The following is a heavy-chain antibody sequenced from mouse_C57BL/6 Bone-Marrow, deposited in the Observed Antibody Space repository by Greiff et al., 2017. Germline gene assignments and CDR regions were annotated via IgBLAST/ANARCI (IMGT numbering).Heavy chain of an antibody. CDR2: ISNGGGST. CDR3: ARPRFAWFAY. J-gene: IGHJ3*01. Sequence: EVKLVESGGGLVQPGGSLKLSCAASGFTFSDYYMYWVRQTPEKRLEWVAYISNGGGSTYYPDTVKGRFTLSRDNAKNTLYLQMSRLKSEDTAMYYCARPRFAWFAYWGQGTLVTVAA. CDR1: GFTFSDYY. V-gene: IGHV5-12*01.